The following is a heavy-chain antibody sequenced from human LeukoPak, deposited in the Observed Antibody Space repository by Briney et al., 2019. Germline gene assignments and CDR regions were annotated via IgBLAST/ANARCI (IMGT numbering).Heavy chain of an antibody. CDR1: GFTFSSYA. CDR3: AKGGGIGYASHFDH. J-gene: IGHJ4*02. V-gene: IGHV3-23*01. Sequence: GGSLRLSCAASGFTFSSYAMNWARQAQGKGLEWVTGISGPSVSTYYSDYVQGRFTISRDNSKNTLYLQMNSLRAEVTAAYYCAKGGGIGYASHFDHLGQGSLVTVSS. CDR2: ISGPSVST. D-gene: IGHD5-12*01.